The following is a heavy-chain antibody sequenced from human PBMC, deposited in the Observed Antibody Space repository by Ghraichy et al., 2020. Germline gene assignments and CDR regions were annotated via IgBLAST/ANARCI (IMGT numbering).Heavy chain of an antibody. J-gene: IGHJ2*01. Sequence: SETLSLTCTVSGGSISSYYWSWIRQPPGKGLEWIGYIYYSGSTNYNPSLKSRVTISVDTSKNQFSLKLSSVTAADTAVYYCARRAIAVAAPYWYFDLWGRGTLVTVSS. CDR2: IYYSGST. CDR3: ARRAIAVAAPYWYFDL. V-gene: IGHV4-59*08. CDR1: GGSISSYY. D-gene: IGHD6-19*01.